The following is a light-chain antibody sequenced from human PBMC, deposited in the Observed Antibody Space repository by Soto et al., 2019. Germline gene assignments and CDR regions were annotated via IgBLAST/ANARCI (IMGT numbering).Light chain of an antibody. CDR2: DTS. Sequence: EIVLTQSPGTLSLSPGERATLSCRASQTLSNSFITWYQQKPGQAPRLLMYDTSSRATGVPDRYSASGSGTDFTLTISRLEPEDFAVFFCQQYGTSEIIFGQGTRREIK. CDR3: QQYGTSEII. CDR1: QTLSNSF. V-gene: IGKV3-20*01. J-gene: IGKJ5*01.